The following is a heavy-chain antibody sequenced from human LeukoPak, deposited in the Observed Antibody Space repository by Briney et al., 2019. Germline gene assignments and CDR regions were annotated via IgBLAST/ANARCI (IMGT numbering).Heavy chain of an antibody. D-gene: IGHD1-1*01. CDR1: GGTFSSYA. Sequence: SVKVSCKASGGTFSSYAISWVRQAPGQGLEWMGGIIPIFGTADYAQKFQGRVTITADESTSTAYMELSSLRSEDTAVYYCAVTTGTAASDAFDIWGQGTMVTVSS. J-gene: IGHJ3*02. V-gene: IGHV1-69*13. CDR2: IIPIFGTA. CDR3: AVTTGTAASDAFDI.